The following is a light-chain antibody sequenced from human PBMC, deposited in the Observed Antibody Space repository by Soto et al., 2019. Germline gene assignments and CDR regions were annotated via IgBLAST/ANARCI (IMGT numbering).Light chain of an antibody. CDR3: SSFTSVSTRV. J-gene: IGLJ1*01. Sequence: QSALTQPASVSGSLGQSITISCTGTISDVGAFNFVSWYQQHPGTAPKVLISGVSNRPSGLAYRFSRSKSGSTASLIISARQAEDEAIYYCSSFTSVSTRVFGTGTKVTVL. CDR2: GVS. V-gene: IGLV2-14*03. CDR1: ISDVGAFNF.